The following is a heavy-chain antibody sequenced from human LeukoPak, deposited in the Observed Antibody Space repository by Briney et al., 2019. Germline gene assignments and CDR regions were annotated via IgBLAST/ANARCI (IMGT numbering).Heavy chain of an antibody. CDR3: ARGKRRDGYNSHYYYGTDV. CDR1: GYTFTSYD. J-gene: IGHJ6*02. V-gene: IGHV1-8*01. Sequence: ASVKVSCKASGYTFTSYDINWVRQATGQGLEWMGWMNPNSGNTGYAQKFQGRVTMTRNTSISTAYMELSSLRSEDTAVYYCARGKRRDGYNSHYYYGTDVWGQGTTVTVSS. CDR2: MNPNSGNT. D-gene: IGHD5-12*01.